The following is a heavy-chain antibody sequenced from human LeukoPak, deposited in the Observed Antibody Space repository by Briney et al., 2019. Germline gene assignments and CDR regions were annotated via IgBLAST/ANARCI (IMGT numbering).Heavy chain of an antibody. CDR1: VFTSSSYG. V-gene: IGHV3-30*18. J-gene: IGHJ4*02. D-gene: IGHD1-26*01. Sequence: GGALRHSCAASVFTSSSYGMHGVRQAPGKGGEWVAVISYDGSNKYYADSLKGRFTISRDNSKTTLYLQMNSLRAEDTAVYYCAKDLGSRSGSYKDYWGQGTLVTVSS. CDR2: ISYDGSNK. CDR3: AKDLGSRSGSYKDY.